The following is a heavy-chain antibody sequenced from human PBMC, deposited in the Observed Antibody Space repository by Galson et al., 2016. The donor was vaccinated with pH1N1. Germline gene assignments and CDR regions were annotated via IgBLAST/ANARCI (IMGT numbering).Heavy chain of an antibody. J-gene: IGHJ5*02. CDR2: MNPKSGNT. Sequence: SVKVSCKASGYTFNRHDIHWVRQASGQGLEWMGWMNPKSGNTGFAQKFQGRVTMTRNTSTTTAYMELNGLRFEDTAIYYCARGLAQPGRCTSLFWFDPWGQGTRVTVSS. CDR1: GYTFNRHD. D-gene: IGHD2-2*01. V-gene: IGHV1-8*01. CDR3: ARGLAQPGRCTSLFWFDP.